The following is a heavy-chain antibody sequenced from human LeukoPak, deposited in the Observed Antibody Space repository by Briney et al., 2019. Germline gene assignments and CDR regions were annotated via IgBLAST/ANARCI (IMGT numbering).Heavy chain of an antibody. CDR1: GFTFSSYS. Sequence: GGSLRLSCAASGFTFSSYSMNWVRQAPGKGLEWVSSISGSRSYIYYADSVKGRFTISRDNAKNSLYLQMNSLRAEDTAVYYCAKDQKWGPADYYFDSWGQGTLVTVSS. CDR3: AKDQKWGPADYYFDS. J-gene: IGHJ4*02. V-gene: IGHV3-21*01. CDR2: ISGSRSYI. D-gene: IGHD2-2*01.